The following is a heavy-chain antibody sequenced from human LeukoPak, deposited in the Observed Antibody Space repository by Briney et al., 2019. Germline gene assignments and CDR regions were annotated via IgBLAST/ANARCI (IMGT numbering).Heavy chain of an antibody. CDR2: IRSSSSGI. CDR1: GFTFSTYS. D-gene: IGHD5-18*01. Sequence: GGSLRLSCVVSGFTFSTYSMNWVRQAPGKGLERVSYIRSSSSGIYYADSVKGRFTISRDNAKSSLYLQMNSLRDEDTAVYYCARDYSYGFDYWGQGALVTVSS. CDR3: ARDYSYGFDY. J-gene: IGHJ4*02. V-gene: IGHV3-48*02.